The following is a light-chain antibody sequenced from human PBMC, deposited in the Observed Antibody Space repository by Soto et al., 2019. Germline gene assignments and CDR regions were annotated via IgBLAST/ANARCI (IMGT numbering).Light chain of an antibody. V-gene: IGLV2-14*01. CDR1: SSDVGAYNY. CDR3: SSLTTKFTYV. J-gene: IGLJ1*01. CDR2: EVS. Sequence: QSVLTQPASVSGSPGQSVAISCTGTSSDVGAYNYVSWYQHHPGNAPQLLLSEVSNRPSGVSARFSGSKSGNTASLTSSGLQAEDEADYYCSSLTTKFTYVFGTWTKVTVL.